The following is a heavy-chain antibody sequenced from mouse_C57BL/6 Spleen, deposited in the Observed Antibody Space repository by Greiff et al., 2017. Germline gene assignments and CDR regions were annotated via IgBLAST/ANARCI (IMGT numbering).Heavy chain of an antibody. Sequence: QVQLKQSGAELARPGASVKLSCKASGYTFTSYGISWVKQRTGQGLEWIGEIYPRSGNTYYNEKFKGKATLTADKSSSTAYMELRSLTSEDSAVYFCARSGASYGSSPYWYFDVWGTGTTVTVSS. D-gene: IGHD1-1*01. CDR1: GYTFTSYG. CDR2: IYPRSGNT. J-gene: IGHJ1*03. CDR3: ARSGASYGSSPYWYFDV. V-gene: IGHV1-81*01.